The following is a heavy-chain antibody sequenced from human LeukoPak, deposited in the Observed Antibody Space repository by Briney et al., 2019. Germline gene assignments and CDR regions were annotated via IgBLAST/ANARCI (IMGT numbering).Heavy chain of an antibody. CDR1: GFTVSSNY. J-gene: IGHJ6*02. V-gene: IGHV3-53*01. CDR3: AKDLTTVTTPYYYYYYGMDV. D-gene: IGHD4-11*01. CDR2: IYSGGST. Sequence: GGSLRLSCAASGFTVSSNYMSWVRQAPGKGLEWVSVIYSGGSTYYADSVKGRFTISRDNSKNTLYLQMNSLRAEDTAVYYCAKDLTTVTTPYYYYYYGMDVWGQGTTVTVSS.